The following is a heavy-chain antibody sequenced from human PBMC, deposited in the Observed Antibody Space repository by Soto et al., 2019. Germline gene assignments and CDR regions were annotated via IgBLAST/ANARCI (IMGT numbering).Heavy chain of an antibody. CDR1: GFTFSSYA. V-gene: IGHV3-23*01. Sequence: PGGSLRLSCAASGFTFSSYAMSWVRQAPGKGLEWVSAISGSGGSTYYADSVKGRFTISRDNSKNTLYLQMNSLRAEDTAVYYCAKDIKYNWNYLDYFDYWGQGTLVTVSS. D-gene: IGHD1-7*01. J-gene: IGHJ4*02. CDR2: ISGSGGST. CDR3: AKDIKYNWNYLDYFDY.